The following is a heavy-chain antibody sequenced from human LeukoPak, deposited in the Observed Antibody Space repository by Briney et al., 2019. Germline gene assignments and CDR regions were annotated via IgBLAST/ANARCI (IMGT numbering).Heavy chain of an antibody. J-gene: IGHJ4*02. CDR1: GFTFSTYA. CDR2: ISGSGGST. CDR3: AKVDDYVWGSYRQPPGTFDY. V-gene: IGHV3-23*01. Sequence: GGSLRLSCAASGFTFSTYAMSWVRQAPGKGLEWVSGISGSGGSTFYADSVKGRFTISRDNSKNTLYLQMNSLRAEDTAVYYCAKVDDYVWGSYRQPPGTFDYWGQGTLVTVSS. D-gene: IGHD3-16*02.